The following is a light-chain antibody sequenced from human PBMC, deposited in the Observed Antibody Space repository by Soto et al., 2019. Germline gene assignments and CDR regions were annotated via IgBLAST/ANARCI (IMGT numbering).Light chain of an antibody. Sequence: VVLRQSPATLSLSPWERATLSCRASQSVITYLAWYQQQPGQAPRLLIYDASNMATGIPPRFSGSGSGTDFTLTISSLEPEDFAVYYCQHRNNWQWTFGQGTKVDIK. CDR1: QSVITY. CDR3: QHRNNWQWT. V-gene: IGKV3-11*01. CDR2: DAS. J-gene: IGKJ1*01.